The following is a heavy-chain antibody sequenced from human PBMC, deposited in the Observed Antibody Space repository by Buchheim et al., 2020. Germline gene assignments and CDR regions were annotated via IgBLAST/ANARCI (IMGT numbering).Heavy chain of an antibody. J-gene: IGHJ6*02. CDR1: GFTFSSYE. CDR3: ARERPYAIPNYYYYGMDV. CDR2: ISSSGSTI. Sequence: EVQLVESGGGLVQPGGSLRLSCAASGFTFSSYEMNWVRQAPGKGLEWVSYISSSGSTIYYADSVKGRFTISRDNAKNSLYLQMNSLRAEDTAVYYCARERPYAIPNYYYYGMDVWGQGTT. D-gene: IGHD2-8*01. V-gene: IGHV3-48*03.